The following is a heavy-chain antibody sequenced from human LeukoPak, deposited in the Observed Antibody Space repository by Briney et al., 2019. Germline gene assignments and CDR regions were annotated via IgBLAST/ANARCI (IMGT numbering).Heavy chain of an antibody. CDR2: IIPIFGTA. CDR1: GYTFTGYY. J-gene: IGHJ3*02. D-gene: IGHD2-21*01. CDR3: ARLEIGDAFDI. V-gene: IGHV1-69*13. Sequence: ASVKVSCKASGYTFTGYYMRWVRQAPGQGLEWMGGIIPIFGTANYAQKFQGRVTITADESTSTAYMELSSLRSEDTAVYYCARLEIGDAFDIWGQGTMVTVSS.